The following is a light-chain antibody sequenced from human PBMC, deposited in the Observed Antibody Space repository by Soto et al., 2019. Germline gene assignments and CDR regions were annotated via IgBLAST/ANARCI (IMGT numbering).Light chain of an antibody. Sequence: EIALTQSPATLSLSPGERATLSCGASQSINSNYLAWYQQKPGLAPRLVIYDTSRRAPGIPDRLTGSGSGTDFTLTISRLEPEDSAIYYCQQYGSSPTFGQGTRLEIK. CDR2: DTS. J-gene: IGKJ5*01. CDR1: QSINSNY. CDR3: QQYGSSPT. V-gene: IGKV3D-20*01.